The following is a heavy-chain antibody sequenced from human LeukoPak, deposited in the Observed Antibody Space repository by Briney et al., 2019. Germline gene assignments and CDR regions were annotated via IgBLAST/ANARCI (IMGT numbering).Heavy chain of an antibody. J-gene: IGHJ4*02. Sequence: SETLSLTCTVSGGSITSYYCTWIRQPPGKGPEWIGYVSYTGGTNYNPSLTSRLTISMDTSKNQFSLKLTSVSAADTAVYYCATGDTYIDYWGQGTLVTVSS. CDR2: VSYTGGT. CDR3: ATGDTYIDY. V-gene: IGHV4-59*01. CDR1: GGSITSYY. D-gene: IGHD5-18*01.